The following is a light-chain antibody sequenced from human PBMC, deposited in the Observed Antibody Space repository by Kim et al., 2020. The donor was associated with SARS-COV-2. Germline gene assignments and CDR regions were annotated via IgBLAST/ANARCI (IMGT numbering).Light chain of an antibody. V-gene: IGLV2-8*01. CDR3: SSYGGRNNEAV. J-gene: IGLJ3*02. CDR1: SSDIGGYDY. Sequence: QSALTQPPSASGSPGQSVTISCTGTSSDIGGYDYVSWYQQYPGTAPKLIIYEVTKRPSGVPDRFSGSKSGNTASLTVSGLQAEDEADYYCSSYGGRNNEAVFGGGTQLTVL. CDR2: EVT.